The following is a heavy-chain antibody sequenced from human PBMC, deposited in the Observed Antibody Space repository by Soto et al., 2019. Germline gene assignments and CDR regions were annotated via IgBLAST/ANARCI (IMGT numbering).Heavy chain of an antibody. D-gene: IGHD6-6*01. Sequence: PSETLSLTCTVSGGSISSYYWSWIRQPPGKGLEWIGNIYYSGSTNYNPSLKSRVTISVDTSKNQFSLKLSYVTAADTAVYYCASMIAARSAWGRGTLVTVSS. CDR1: GGSISSYY. J-gene: IGHJ5*02. CDR2: IYYSGST. CDR3: ASMIAARSA. V-gene: IGHV4-59*08.